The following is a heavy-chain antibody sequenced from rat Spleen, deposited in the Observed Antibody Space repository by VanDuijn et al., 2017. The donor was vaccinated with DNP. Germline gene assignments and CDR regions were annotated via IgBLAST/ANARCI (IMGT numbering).Heavy chain of an antibody. V-gene: IGHV5S10*01. CDR2: ITFDGSRT. CDR3: ATFEGRDA. Sequence: EVQLVESGGGFVQPGRSLRLSCAASGFTFSAYNMAWVRQAPKKALEWVATITFDGSRTYYRDSVKGRFTISRANSKSTLYLQMDSLRSEDTATYYCATFEGRDAWGRGTSVTVSS. D-gene: IGHD1-11*01. CDR1: GFTFSAYN. J-gene: IGHJ4*01.